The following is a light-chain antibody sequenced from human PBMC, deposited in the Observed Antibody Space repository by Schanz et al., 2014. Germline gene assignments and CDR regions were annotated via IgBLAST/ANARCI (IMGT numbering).Light chain of an antibody. CDR3: SSYADSSTL. Sequence: QSALTQPASVSGSPGQSITISCTGTSSDVGAYNLVSWFQQHPGKVPKLVIYEGTKRPLGVSNRFSGSKSGNTASLTISGLQAEDEADYYCSSYADSSTLFGPGTKVTVL. V-gene: IGLV2-14*02. J-gene: IGLJ1*01. CDR2: EGT. CDR1: SSDVGAYNL.